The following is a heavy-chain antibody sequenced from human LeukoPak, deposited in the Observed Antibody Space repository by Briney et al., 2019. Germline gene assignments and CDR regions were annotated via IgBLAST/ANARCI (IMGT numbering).Heavy chain of an antibody. D-gene: IGHD3-22*01. J-gene: IGHJ5*02. CDR1: GFTFSSYA. CDR2: ISSSSSYI. V-gene: IGHV3-21*01. Sequence: GGSLRLSCAASGFTFSSYAMSWVRQAPGKGLEWVSSISSSSSYIYYADSVKGRFTISRDNAKNSLHLQMNSLRAEDTAVYYCARGRGYYDSSGYYYVFNWFDPWGQGTLVTVSS. CDR3: ARGRGYYDSSGYYYVFNWFDP.